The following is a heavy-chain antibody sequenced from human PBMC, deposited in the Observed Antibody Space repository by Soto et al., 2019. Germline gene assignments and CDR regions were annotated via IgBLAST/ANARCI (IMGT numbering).Heavy chain of an antibody. Sequence: SVKVSCKASGGTLSSYAISWVRQAPGQGLEWMGGIIPIFGTANYAQKFQGRVTITADESTSTAYMELNSLRAEDTAVYYCAREYSSSVDYYYGMDVWGQGTTVTVSS. CDR3: AREYSSSVDYYYGMDV. J-gene: IGHJ6*02. V-gene: IGHV1-69*13. CDR2: IIPIFGTA. CDR1: GGTLSSYA. D-gene: IGHD6-6*01.